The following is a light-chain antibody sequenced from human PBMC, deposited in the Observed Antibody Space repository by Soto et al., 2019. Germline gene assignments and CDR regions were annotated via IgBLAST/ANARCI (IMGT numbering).Light chain of an antibody. CDR2: GAS. J-gene: IGKJ4*01. Sequence: EIVLAQSPGTLSLSPGERATLSCRASQSIINNYLAWYHQKPGQAPRLVIYGASSRATGVPDRFSGSGSSTDFSHTIDRLEPKDFAVYYCQQYTGSPPLTFGGGTKVEIK. CDR3: QQYTGSPPLT. V-gene: IGKV3-20*01. CDR1: QSIINNY.